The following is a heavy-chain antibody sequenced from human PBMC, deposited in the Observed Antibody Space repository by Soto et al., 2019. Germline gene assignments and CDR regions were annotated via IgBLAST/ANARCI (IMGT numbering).Heavy chain of an antibody. CDR2: LYSDYTS. V-gene: IGHV3-53*01. Sequence: EVQLVESGGGLIQPGGSLRLSCAASGFTVSNNYMSWVRQAPGKGLEWVSVLYSDYTSFYADSVKGRFTISRDSSKNTLYLQMNSLRADDTAVYYCARGGGYSYGTPFDYWGQGTLVTVSS. CDR1: GFTVSNNY. CDR3: ARGGGYSYGTPFDY. D-gene: IGHD5-18*01. J-gene: IGHJ4*02.